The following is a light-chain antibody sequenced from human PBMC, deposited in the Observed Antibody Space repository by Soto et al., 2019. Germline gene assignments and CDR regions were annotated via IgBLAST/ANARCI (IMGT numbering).Light chain of an antibody. CDR2: GAS. Sequence: EIVLTQSPGTLSLSPGERATLSCRASQSVSSSYLAWYQQKPGPAPRLLIYGASSRATVIPDRFSGSGSGTDFTLTISRLEPEDFAVYYCQQYGSSPWTFGQGTKVEIK. CDR1: QSVSSSY. J-gene: IGKJ1*01. V-gene: IGKV3-20*01. CDR3: QQYGSSPWT.